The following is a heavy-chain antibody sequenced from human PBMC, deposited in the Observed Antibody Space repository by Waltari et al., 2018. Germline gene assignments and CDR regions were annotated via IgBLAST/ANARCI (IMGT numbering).Heavy chain of an antibody. CDR1: GHPFPGYY. CDR2: INPNSGDT. Sequence: QVQLVQSGAEVEKPGASVKVSCKPSGHPFPGYYIYWVRQAPGQGLEWMGWINPNSGDTNYAQKFQGRVTMTRDTSISTAYVELKRLRSDDTAVYYCARARRYNWNYDAFDIWGQGTMVTVSS. J-gene: IGHJ3*02. CDR3: ARARRYNWNYDAFDI. V-gene: IGHV1-2*02. D-gene: IGHD1-7*01.